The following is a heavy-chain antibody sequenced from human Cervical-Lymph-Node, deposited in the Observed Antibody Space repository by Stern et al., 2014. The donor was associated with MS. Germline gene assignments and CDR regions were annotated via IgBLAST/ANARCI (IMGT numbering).Heavy chain of an antibody. CDR1: GFNFSTYW. D-gene: IGHD1-1*01. V-gene: IGHV3-74*02. Sequence: EVQLVESGGGIVQPGGSLMISCVASGFNFSTYWMHWVRQGPGKGLEWVSRINGDGTVSTYADSVRGRFTISRNNANNTMSLQLDNLRVEDTAIYYCASAYRASWGQGTLVTVST. CDR2: INGDGTVS. CDR3: ASAYRAS. J-gene: IGHJ4*02.